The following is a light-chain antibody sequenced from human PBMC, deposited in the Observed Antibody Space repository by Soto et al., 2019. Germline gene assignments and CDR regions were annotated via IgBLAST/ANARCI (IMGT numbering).Light chain of an antibody. J-gene: IGLJ3*02. Sequence: QSALTQPASVSGSPGQSITISCTGTISDFVVYNYVSWYQQHPGKAPKLMIYGVSNRPSGVSNRFSGSKSGNTASLTISGLQADDEADYYCSSHTSSSTLVFGGGTKLTVL. CDR2: GVS. CDR1: ISDFVVYNY. CDR3: SSHTSSSTLV. V-gene: IGLV2-14*01.